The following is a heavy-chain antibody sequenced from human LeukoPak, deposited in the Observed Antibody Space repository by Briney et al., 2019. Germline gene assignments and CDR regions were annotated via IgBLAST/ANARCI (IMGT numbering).Heavy chain of an antibody. Sequence: SETLSLTCTVSGVSISSGDYYWGWIRQPPGKGLEGIGYIYYSGSTYYNPSRKSRVTISVDTSKNQFSLKLSSVTAADTAVYYCARAYGDRGVGAFDIWGQGTMVTVSS. CDR3: ARAYGDRGVGAFDI. CDR1: GVSISSGDYY. D-gene: IGHD4-17*01. J-gene: IGHJ3*02. V-gene: IGHV4-30-4*01. CDR2: IYYSGST.